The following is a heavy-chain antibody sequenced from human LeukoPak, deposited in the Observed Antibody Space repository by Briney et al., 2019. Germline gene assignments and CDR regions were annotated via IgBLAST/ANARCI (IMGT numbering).Heavy chain of an antibody. J-gene: IGHJ4*02. D-gene: IGHD3-22*01. CDR2: INSDGTYT. Sequence: GGSLRLSCAASGFTFSSYWMHWVRQAPGKGLVWVSHINSDGTYTTYADSVKGRFTISRDNSKNTLYLQMNSLRAEDTAVYYCAKDLLYYYDSSDYWGQGTLVTVSS. CDR3: AKDLLYYYDSSDY. V-gene: IGHV3-74*01. CDR1: GFTFSSYW.